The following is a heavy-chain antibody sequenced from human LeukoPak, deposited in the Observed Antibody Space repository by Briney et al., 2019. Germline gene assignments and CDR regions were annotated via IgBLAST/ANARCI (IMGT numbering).Heavy chain of an antibody. D-gene: IGHD1-26*01. CDR2: INHSGST. V-gene: IGHV4-34*01. CDR3: ARDKWEPRYAFDI. Sequence: SETLSLTCAVYGGSFSGYYWSWIRQPPGKGLEWFGEINHSGSTNYNPSLKSRVTISVDKSKTQFSLKLSSVTAADTAVYYCARDKWEPRYAFDIWGQGTMVTVSS. J-gene: IGHJ3*02. CDR1: GGSFSGYY.